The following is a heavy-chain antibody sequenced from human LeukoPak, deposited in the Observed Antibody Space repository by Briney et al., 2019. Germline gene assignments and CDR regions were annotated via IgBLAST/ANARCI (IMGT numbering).Heavy chain of an antibody. CDR3: AKDQGSGLGSYSWGYFDY. V-gene: IGHV3-23*01. Sequence: GGSLRLSCAASGFTFSSHGMNWVRQAPGKGLEWVSGISPSGGITYYTDSVKGRFTISRDNSKNTVSLQMSVLRAGDTAVDYCAKDQGSGLGSYSWGYFDYWGRGTLVTVSS. J-gene: IGHJ4*02. CDR2: ISPSGGIT. CDR1: GFTFSSHG. D-gene: IGHD3-10*01.